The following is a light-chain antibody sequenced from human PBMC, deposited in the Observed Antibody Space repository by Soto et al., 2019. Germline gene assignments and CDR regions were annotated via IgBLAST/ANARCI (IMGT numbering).Light chain of an antibody. Sequence: EIVLTQSPGTLSLSPGERATLSCRASQSINTIYLAWYQQKPGQAPKLLIHGASNRATDIPDRFSGSGSGTDLTLTISRLEPEDFAVYYCQQYGSSRWTFGQGTKVEIK. J-gene: IGKJ1*01. CDR2: GAS. CDR3: QQYGSSRWT. CDR1: QSINTIY. V-gene: IGKV3-20*01.